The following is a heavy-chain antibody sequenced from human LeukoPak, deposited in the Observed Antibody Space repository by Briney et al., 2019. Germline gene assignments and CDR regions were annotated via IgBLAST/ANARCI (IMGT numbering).Heavy chain of an antibody. V-gene: IGHV4-61*01. Sequence: SETLSLTCTVSGGSVSSGSYYWSWIRQPPGKGLEWIGYIHYSGSTNYSPSLKSRVTISVDTSKNQFSLKVSSVTAADTAVYYCARESVVVATIFDHWGQGTLVTVSS. CDR1: GGSVSSGSYY. J-gene: IGHJ4*02. CDR2: IHYSGST. CDR3: ARESVVVATIFDH. D-gene: IGHD5-12*01.